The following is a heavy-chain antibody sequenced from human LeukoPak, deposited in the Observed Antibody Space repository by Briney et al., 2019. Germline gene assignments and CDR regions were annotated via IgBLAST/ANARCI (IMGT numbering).Heavy chain of an antibody. D-gene: IGHD3-22*01. V-gene: IGHV1-69*02. Sequence: RASVKVSCKASGYTFTDYYMHWVRQAPGQGLEWMGRIIPILGIANYAQKFQGRVTITADKSTSTAYMELSSLRSEDTAVYYCARTYYYDSSGYALDYWGQGTLVTVSS. CDR3: ARTYYYDSSGYALDY. J-gene: IGHJ4*02. CDR2: IIPILGIA. CDR1: GYTFTDYY.